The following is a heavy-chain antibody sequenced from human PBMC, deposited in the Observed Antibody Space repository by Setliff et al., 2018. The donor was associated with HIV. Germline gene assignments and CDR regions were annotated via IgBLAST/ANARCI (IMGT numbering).Heavy chain of an antibody. Sequence: SETLSLTCTVSGDSINSGGYHWTWIRQHPGKGLEWIGYISYIGYTYYNPALKSRLTISLYTSKNQFSLKLSSVTAADTAVYYRARELRRFDTSDTAPHNWFDPWGQGTLVTVSS. D-gene: IGHD3-22*01. CDR3: ARELRRFDTSDTAPHNWFDP. CDR2: ISYIGYT. CDR1: GDSINSGGYH. V-gene: IGHV4-31*03. J-gene: IGHJ5*02.